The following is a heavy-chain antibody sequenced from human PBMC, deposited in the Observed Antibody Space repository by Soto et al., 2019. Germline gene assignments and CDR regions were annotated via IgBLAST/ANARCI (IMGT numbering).Heavy chain of an antibody. CDR1: GFTFSSYE. CDR3: AGSLRGYSYGYYYYYGMDV. D-gene: IGHD5-18*01. V-gene: IGHV3-48*03. CDR2: ISSSGSTI. Sequence: WGSLRLSCAASGFTFSSYEMNWVRQAPGKGLEWVSYISSSGSTIYYADSVKGRFTISRDNAKNSLYLQMNSLRAEDTAVYYCAGSLRGYSYGYYYYYGMDVWGQGTTVTVSS. J-gene: IGHJ6*02.